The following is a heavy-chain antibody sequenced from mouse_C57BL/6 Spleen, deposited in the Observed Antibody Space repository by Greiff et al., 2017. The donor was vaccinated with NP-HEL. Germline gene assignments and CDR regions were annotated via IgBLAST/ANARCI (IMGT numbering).Heavy chain of an antibody. D-gene: IGHD1-1*01. CDR3: ARASYYGSSYHWYFDV. CDR1: GYTFTDYN. CDR2: INPNNGGT. V-gene: IGHV1-18*01. J-gene: IGHJ1*03. Sequence: VQLQQSGPELVKPGASVKIPCKASGYTFTDYNMDWVKQSHGKSLEWIGDINPNNGGTIYNQKFKGKATLTVDKSSSTAYMELRSLTSEDTAVYYCARASYYGSSYHWYFDVWGTGTTVTVSS.